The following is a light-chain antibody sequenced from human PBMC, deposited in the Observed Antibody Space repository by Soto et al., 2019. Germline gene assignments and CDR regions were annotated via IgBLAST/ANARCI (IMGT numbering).Light chain of an antibody. CDR3: SLDGASSLNA. V-gene: IGKV3-20*01. CDR1: QSVGNTL. J-gene: IGKJ2*01. Sequence: VLTQSPGTLSVSPGERATLSCRASQSVGNTLLAWYQKKVGQAPRLLLYGVSTRATGSPDRFSGSGSGTDFALHISRLKSEDFAVYYCSLDGASSLNAFGQGNKVEI. CDR2: GVS.